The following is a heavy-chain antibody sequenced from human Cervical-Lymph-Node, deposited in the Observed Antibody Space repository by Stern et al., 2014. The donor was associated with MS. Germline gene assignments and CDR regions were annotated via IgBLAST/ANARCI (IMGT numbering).Heavy chain of an antibody. CDR2: IWYDGSNR. D-gene: IGHD4-23*01. CDR3: AREGGNTAEYFQH. Sequence: VQLVESGGGVVQPGRSLRLSCAASGFTFSSSDMHWVRQAPGKGLAWLAIIWYDGSNRYYADSVKGRFTISRDNSKNTLYLQMNSLRAEDTAVYYCAREGGNTAEYFQHWGQGTLVTVSS. V-gene: IGHV3-33*01. CDR1: GFTFSSSD. J-gene: IGHJ1*01.